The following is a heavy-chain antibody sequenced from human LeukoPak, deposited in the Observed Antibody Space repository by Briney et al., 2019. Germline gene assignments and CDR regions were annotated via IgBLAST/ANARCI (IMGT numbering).Heavy chain of an antibody. CDR1: GFTFSSYA. Sequence: GGSLRLSCAASGFTFSSYAMSWVHQAPGKGLEWVSAISGSGGSTYYADSVKGRFTISRDNSKNTLYLQMNSLRAEDTAVYYCAKDRPEPYYYGSGSYPDAFDIWGQGTMVTVSS. V-gene: IGHV3-23*01. CDR3: AKDRPEPYYYGSGSYPDAFDI. D-gene: IGHD3-10*01. CDR2: ISGSGGST. J-gene: IGHJ3*02.